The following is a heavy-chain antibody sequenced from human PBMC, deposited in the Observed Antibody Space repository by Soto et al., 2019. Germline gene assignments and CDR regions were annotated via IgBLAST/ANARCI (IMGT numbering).Heavy chain of an antibody. CDR1: GGSISSYY. CDR2: IYYSGST. CDR3: ATHLLDYFDY. Sequence: SATLSLTCTVSGGSISSYYWSWIRQPPGKGREWIGSIYYSGSTYYNPSLKSRVTISVDTSKNQFSLKLSSVTAADTAVYYCATHLLDYFDYWGQGTLVTVSS. J-gene: IGHJ4*02. V-gene: IGHV4-59*05. D-gene: IGHD3-10*01.